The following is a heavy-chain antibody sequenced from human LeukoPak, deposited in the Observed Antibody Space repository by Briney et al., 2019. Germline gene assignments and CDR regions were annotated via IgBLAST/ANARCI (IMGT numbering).Heavy chain of an antibody. CDR1: AYSISSGHY. CDR2: IYPSGST. D-gene: IGHD2-8*01. V-gene: IGHV4-38-2*02. J-gene: IGHJ4*02. Sequence: PSETLSLICGVSAYSISSGHYWGCIRQSPGKGLEWIGSIYPSGSTHHNPSFESRVTTSVDTSKNQFSLKLTFVTAADTAVYYCARDNNGRFDYWGQRTLVTVSS. CDR3: ARDNNGRFDY.